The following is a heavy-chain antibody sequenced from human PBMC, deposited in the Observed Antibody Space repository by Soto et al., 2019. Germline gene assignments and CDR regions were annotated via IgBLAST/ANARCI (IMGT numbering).Heavy chain of an antibody. CDR1: GGSISSGGYY. Sequence: QVQLQESGPGLVKPSQTLSLTCTVSGGSISSGGYYWSWIRQHPGKGLEWIGYISYSGNTYYNLSLNSRVTLSADTSQHEFYLQLSSVGAADTGVYFCASVPPLYASGGYYRELAFDCWGQGTLVTACS. J-gene: IGHJ4*02. CDR3: ASVPPLYASGGYYRELAFDC. V-gene: IGHV4-31*03. D-gene: IGHD3-22*01. CDR2: ISYSGNT.